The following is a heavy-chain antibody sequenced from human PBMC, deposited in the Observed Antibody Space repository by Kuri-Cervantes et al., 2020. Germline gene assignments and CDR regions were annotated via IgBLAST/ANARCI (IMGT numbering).Heavy chain of an antibody. CDR2: ISSSGSTI. Sequence: GESLKISCAASGFTFSSYEMNWVRQAPGKGLEWVSYISSSGSTIYYADSVKGRFTISRDNAKNSLYLQMNSLRAEDTAVYYCARDKGIRLLWFGESIGMDVWGQGTTVTVSS. J-gene: IGHJ6*02. CDR3: ARDKGIRLLWFGESIGMDV. V-gene: IGHV3-48*03. CDR1: GFTFSSYE. D-gene: IGHD3-10*01.